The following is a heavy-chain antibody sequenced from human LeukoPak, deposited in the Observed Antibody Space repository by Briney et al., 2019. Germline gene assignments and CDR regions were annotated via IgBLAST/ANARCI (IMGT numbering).Heavy chain of an antibody. CDR3: AKDRPRGEPRYFDWLPGSNAFDI. V-gene: IGHV3-23*01. CDR1: GFTFSSYA. CDR2: ISGSGSST. Sequence: PGGSLRLSCAASGFTFSSYAMSWVRQAPGKGLEWVSAISGSGSSTYYADSVKGRVSISRDNSKNTLYLQMNSLRAEDTAVYYCAKDRPRGEPRYFDWLPGSNAFDIWGQGTMVTVSS. J-gene: IGHJ3*02. D-gene: IGHD3-9*01.